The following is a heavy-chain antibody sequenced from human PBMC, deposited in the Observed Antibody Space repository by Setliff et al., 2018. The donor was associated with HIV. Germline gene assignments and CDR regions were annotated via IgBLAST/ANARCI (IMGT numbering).Heavy chain of an antibody. CDR1: GYSVTSDYY. J-gene: IGHJ6*03. V-gene: IGHV4-38-2*01. CDR2: IYSSGSP. D-gene: IGHD5-12*01. CDR3: ARHRDPPGTKWIYYYYYMDL. Sequence: PSETLSLTCVVSGYSVTSDYYWGWIRQPPGKRLEWLGSIYSSGSPSYNPSLSSRLTISVDTSKNHVSLRLSSVTAADTGVYYCARHRDPPGTKWIYYYYYMDLWGEGTTVTVSS.